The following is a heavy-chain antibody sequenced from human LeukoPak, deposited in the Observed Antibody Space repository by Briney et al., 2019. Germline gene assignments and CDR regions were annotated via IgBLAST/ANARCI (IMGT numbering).Heavy chain of an antibody. Sequence: SETLSLTCTVSGGSISSSRYYWGWIRQPPGKGLEWIESIYYSGSTYYNPSLKSRVTISVDTSKNQFSLKLSSVTAADTAVYYCARADGSGWYHTLYYFDYWGQGTLVTVSS. D-gene: IGHD6-19*01. V-gene: IGHV4-39*01. J-gene: IGHJ4*02. CDR1: GGSISSSRYY. CDR3: ARADGSGWYHTLYYFDY. CDR2: IYYSGST.